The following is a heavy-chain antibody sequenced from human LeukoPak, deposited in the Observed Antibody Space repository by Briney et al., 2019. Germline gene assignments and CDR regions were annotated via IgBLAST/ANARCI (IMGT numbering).Heavy chain of an antibody. CDR2: IYYSGST. V-gene: IGHV4-59*01. J-gene: IGHJ4*02. CDR1: GASFSSYY. CDR3: ARLYYDYVWGSYRQDLTLDY. Sequence: SETLSLTCTVSGASFSSYYWNWIRQPPGKGLEWIGYIYYSGSTNYNPSLKSRVTISIDTSKNQFSLKLSSVTAADTAVYYCARLYYDYVWGSYRQDLTLDYWGQGTLVTVSS. D-gene: IGHD3-16*02.